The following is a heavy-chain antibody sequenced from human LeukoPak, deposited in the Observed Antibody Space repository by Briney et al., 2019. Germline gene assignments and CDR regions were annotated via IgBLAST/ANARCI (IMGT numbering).Heavy chain of an antibody. D-gene: IGHD4-17*01. CDR1: GFTFSSYG. V-gene: IGHV3-30*18. Sequence: PGGSLRLSCAASGFTFSSYGMHWVRQAPGKGLEWVAVISYDGSNKYYADSVKGRFTTSRDNSKNTLYLQMNSLRAEDTAVYYCAKDTGGYGDLTFVYWGQGTLVTVSS. CDR3: AKDTGGYGDLTFVY. CDR2: ISYDGSNK. J-gene: IGHJ4*02.